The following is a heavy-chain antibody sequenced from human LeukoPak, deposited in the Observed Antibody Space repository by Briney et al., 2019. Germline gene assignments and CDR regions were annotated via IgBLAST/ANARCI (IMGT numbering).Heavy chain of an antibody. J-gene: IGHJ6*03. D-gene: IGHD6-6*01. CDR1: GGSLSSSSYF. CDR2: ISYGGGT. Sequence: SETLSLTCTVSGGSLSSSSYFWGWLRQSPGKGLEWIGSISYGGGTYYNPSLKSRVTISLDTSNNQFSLRLSSVTAADTAVYFCARGLEVRARVGYHYYMDVWGKGTTVTVSS. V-gene: IGHV4-39*07. CDR3: ARGLEVRARVGYHYYMDV.